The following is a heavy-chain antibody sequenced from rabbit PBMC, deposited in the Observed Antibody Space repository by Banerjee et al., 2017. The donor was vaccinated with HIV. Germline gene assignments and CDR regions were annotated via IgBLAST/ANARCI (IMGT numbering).Heavy chain of an antibody. J-gene: IGHJ4*01. D-gene: IGHD4-2*01. Sequence: QEQLEESGGGLVQPEGSLTLTCTASGFSFSNKYVMCWVRQAPGKGLEWIGCIYTGSGTTYYASWAKGRFTISRSTSLNTVDLKMTSLTAADTATYFCARDAGYAGSNLWGPGTLVTVS. CDR1: GFSFSNKYV. V-gene: IGHV1S43*01. CDR2: IYTGSGTT. CDR3: ARDAGYAGSNL.